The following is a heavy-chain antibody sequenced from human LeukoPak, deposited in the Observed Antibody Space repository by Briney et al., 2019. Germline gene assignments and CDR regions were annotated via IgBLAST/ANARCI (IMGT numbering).Heavy chain of an antibody. D-gene: IGHD1-26*01. J-gene: IGHJ4*02. CDR2: ISSGGDRT. CDR1: GFTFSTYA. CDR3: VSQTYSGSDKYYFDY. V-gene: IGHV3-23*01. Sequence: GGSLRLSCATSGFTFSTYAITWVRQAPGKVLEWVSIISSGGDRTYYGDSVKGRFTVSRDNSKNTLYLQMKSLRAEDTAIYFCVSQTYSGSDKYYFDYWGQGTLVTVSS.